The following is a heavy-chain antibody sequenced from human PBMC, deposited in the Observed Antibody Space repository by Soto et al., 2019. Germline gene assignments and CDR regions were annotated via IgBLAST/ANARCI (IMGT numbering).Heavy chain of an antibody. Sequence: GESLKIYCKGSGYSFTSYWIGWVRQMPGKGLEWMGIIYPGDSDTRYSPSFQGQVTISADKSISTAYLQWSSLKASDTAMYYCAIREAVAGLGYCGQGPLFTVSS. D-gene: IGHD6-19*01. CDR3: AIREAVAGLGY. CDR2: IYPGDSDT. V-gene: IGHV5-51*01. CDR1: GYSFTSYW. J-gene: IGHJ4*02.